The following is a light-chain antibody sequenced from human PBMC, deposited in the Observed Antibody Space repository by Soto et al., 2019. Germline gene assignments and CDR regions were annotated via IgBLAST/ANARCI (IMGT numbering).Light chain of an antibody. CDR3: QQRSNWPPFT. V-gene: IGKV3D-20*02. CDR1: QSVRSSY. J-gene: IGKJ4*01. Sequence: IVFTQSPDTLSLSPGESATLSCRASQSVRSSYLAWYQQTPGQTPRLLIYAASSRATGIPDRFSGSGSGTDFSLTISRLEAEDFAVYYCQQRSNWPPFTFGGGTKVDIK. CDR2: AAS.